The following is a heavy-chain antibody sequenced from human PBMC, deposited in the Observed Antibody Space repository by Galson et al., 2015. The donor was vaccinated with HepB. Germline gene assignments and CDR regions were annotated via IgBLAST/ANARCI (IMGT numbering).Heavy chain of an antibody. V-gene: IGHV3-33*06. Sequence: SLRLSCAASGFTFSGYGMHWVRQAPGKGLEWLAVIWYDGSNKYYADSLKGRLTISRDNSKNTLYLQMNSLRAEDTALYYCAKDPYLYSALAGTMAGFDYWGQGTLVTVSS. CDR3: AKDPYLYSALAGTMAGFDY. CDR2: IWYDGSNK. CDR1: GFTFSGYG. D-gene: IGHD6-19*01. J-gene: IGHJ4*02.